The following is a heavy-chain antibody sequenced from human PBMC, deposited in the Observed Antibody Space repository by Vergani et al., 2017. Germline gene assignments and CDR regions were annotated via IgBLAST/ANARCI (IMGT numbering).Heavy chain of an antibody. Sequence: QVQLQESGPGLVKPSETLSLTCTVSGYSISSGYYWGWIRQPPGKGLEWIGSIYHSGSTYYNPSLKSRVTISVDTSKNQFSLKLNSVTAADTALYYCARVRSPSRTTWWFDPWGQGTLVTVSS. D-gene: IGHD1-7*01. CDR2: IYHSGST. V-gene: IGHV4-38-2*02. J-gene: IGHJ5*02. CDR3: ARVRSPSRTTWWFDP. CDR1: GYSISSGYY.